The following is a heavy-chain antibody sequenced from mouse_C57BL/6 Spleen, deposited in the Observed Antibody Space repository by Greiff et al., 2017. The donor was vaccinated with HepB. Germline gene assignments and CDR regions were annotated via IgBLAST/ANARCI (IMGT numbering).Heavy chain of an antibody. CDR1: GFTFSSYG. CDR3: ARDYGSSFYFDY. V-gene: IGHV5-6*01. Sequence: EVKLVESGGDLVKPGGSLKLSCAASGFTFSSYGMSWVRQTPDKRLEWVATISSGGSYTYYPDSVKGRFTISRDNAKNTLYLQMSSLKSEDTAMYDCARDYGSSFYFDYWGQGTTLTVSS. D-gene: IGHD1-1*01. J-gene: IGHJ2*01. CDR2: ISSGGSYT.